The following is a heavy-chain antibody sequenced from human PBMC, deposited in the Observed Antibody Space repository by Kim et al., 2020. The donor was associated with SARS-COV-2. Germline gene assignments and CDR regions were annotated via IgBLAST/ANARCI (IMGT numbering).Heavy chain of an antibody. D-gene: IGHD5-18*01. Sequence: SETLSLTCTVSGGSISSYYWSWIRQPPGKGLEWIGYIHYSGSTNYNPSLKSRVTISVDTSKNQFSLKLSSVTAAATAVYYCARGGGITAMVTDWGQGTLVTVSS. CDR1: GGSISSYY. CDR3: ARGGGITAMVTD. V-gene: IGHV4-59*13. CDR2: IHYSGST. J-gene: IGHJ4*02.